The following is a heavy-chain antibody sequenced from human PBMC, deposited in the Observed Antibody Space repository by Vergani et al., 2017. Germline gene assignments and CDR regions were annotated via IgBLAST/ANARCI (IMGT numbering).Heavy chain of an antibody. CDR2: IWYDGSNK. CDR3: ARDLRDYSNHYYFYYYGMDV. V-gene: IGHV3-33*01. J-gene: IGHJ6*02. Sequence: QVQLAESGGGVVPTGRSLRHSCAASGFTFSSYGMHWVRPAPGKGLEWVAVIWYDGSNKYYADSVKGRFTISRDNSKNTLYLQMNSLRAEDTAVYYCARDLRDYSNHYYFYYYGMDVWGQGTTVTVSS. CDR1: GFTFSSYG. D-gene: IGHD4-11*01.